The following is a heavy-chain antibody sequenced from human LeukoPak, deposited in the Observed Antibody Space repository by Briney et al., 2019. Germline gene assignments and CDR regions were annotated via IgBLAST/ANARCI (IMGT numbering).Heavy chain of an antibody. CDR1: GYSISSGYY. Sequence: TSETLSLTCTVSGYSISSGYYWGWIRQPPGKGLEWVANIKHDGSEKYYVDSVKGRFTISRDNAKKSLYLQMNSLRAEDTAVYYCARGDTYYYGSGSLDYWGQGTLVTVSS. CDR2: IKHDGSEK. D-gene: IGHD3-10*01. V-gene: IGHV3-7*01. J-gene: IGHJ4*02. CDR3: ARGDTYYYGSGSLDY.